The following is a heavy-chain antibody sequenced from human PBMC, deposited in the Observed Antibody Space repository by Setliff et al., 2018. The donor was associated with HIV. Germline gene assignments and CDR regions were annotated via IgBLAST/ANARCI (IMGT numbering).Heavy chain of an antibody. J-gene: IGHJ6*04. CDR1: GFTFSSYG. Sequence: GGSLRLSCAASGFTFSSYGMHWVRQAPGKGLEWVAFIRYDGSNKYYADSVKGRFTISRDNAKNSLYLQMNSLRAEDTAVYYCLVAVEEDVWGKGTTVTVSS. CDR3: LVAVEEDV. CDR2: IRYDGSNK. D-gene: IGHD5-12*01. V-gene: IGHV3-30*02.